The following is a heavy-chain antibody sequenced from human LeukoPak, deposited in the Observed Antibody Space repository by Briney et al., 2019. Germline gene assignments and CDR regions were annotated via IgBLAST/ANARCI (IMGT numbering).Heavy chain of an antibody. CDR3: TRREVVGATSHY. Sequence: PGRSPRLSCTASGFTFGDFPMSWVRQGPGKGLEWVGFSRSKAYGGTTEYAASVKGRFTISREDSKIIAYMQMNSLKTEDTAVYYCTRREVVGATSHYWGQGTLVTVSS. D-gene: IGHD1-26*01. CDR1: GFTFGDFP. V-gene: IGHV3-49*04. J-gene: IGHJ4*02. CDR2: SRSKAYGGTT.